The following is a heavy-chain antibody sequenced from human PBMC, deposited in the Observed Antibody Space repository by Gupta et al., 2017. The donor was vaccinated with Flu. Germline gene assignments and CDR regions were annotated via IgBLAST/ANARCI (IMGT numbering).Heavy chain of an antibody. Sequence: EVQLLESGGGLVQPGGSLRLSCQASGFRVSNSAMSWVRQAPAKGLEWVSGIGGRNGGPFYADSVKGRFTISRDSSENTVYLQMSSLRAEDTAIYYCARDDETRAGNWPVYLYLYNMGVWGQGTTVTVSS. CDR2: IGGRNGGP. CDR3: ARDDETRAGNWPVYLYLYNMGV. V-gene: IGHV3-23*01. CDR1: GFRVSNSA. D-gene: IGHD1-1*01. J-gene: IGHJ6*02.